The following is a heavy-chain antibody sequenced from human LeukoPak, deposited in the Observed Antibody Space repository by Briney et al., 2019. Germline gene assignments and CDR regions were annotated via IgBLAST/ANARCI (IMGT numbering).Heavy chain of an antibody. CDR3: ARHYYYDSVDI. V-gene: IGHV4-4*09. J-gene: IGHJ3*02. Sequence: SETLSLTCTVSGASISSNYWTWIRQPPGKGLEWIGYIYTSVSTIYNPSLKSRLTMSLDTSKNQFSLKQSSVTAADTAVYYCARHYYYDSVDIWGQGTMVTVSS. CDR2: IYTSVST. CDR1: GASISSNY. D-gene: IGHD3-22*01.